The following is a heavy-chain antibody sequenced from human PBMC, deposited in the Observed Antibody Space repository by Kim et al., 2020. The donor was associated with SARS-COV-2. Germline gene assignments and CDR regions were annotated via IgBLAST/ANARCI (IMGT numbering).Heavy chain of an antibody. J-gene: IGHJ4*02. V-gene: IGHV4-34*01. CDR2: INHSGST. CDR3: ARSRKDSSGWYAEAYY. CDR1: GGSFSGYY. D-gene: IGHD6-19*01. Sequence: SETLSLTCAVYGGSFSGYYWSWIRQPPGKGLEWIGEINHSGSTNYNPSLKSRVTISVDTSKNQFSLKLSSVTAADTAVYYCARSRKDSSGWYAEAYYWGQGTLVTVSS.